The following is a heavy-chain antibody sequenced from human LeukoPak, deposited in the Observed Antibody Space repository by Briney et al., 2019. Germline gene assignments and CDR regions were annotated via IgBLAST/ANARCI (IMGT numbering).Heavy chain of an antibody. J-gene: IGHJ6*02. Sequence: GGSLRLSCAASGFTVSSNYMSWVRQAPGKGLEWVSVIYSGGSTYYADSVKGRFTIFRDNSKNTLYLQMNSLRAEDTAVYYCARDRTTYYYGSMDVWGQGTTVTVSS. D-gene: IGHD3-10*01. CDR3: ARDRTTYYYGSMDV. CDR1: GFTVSSNY. V-gene: IGHV3-66*01. CDR2: IYSGGST.